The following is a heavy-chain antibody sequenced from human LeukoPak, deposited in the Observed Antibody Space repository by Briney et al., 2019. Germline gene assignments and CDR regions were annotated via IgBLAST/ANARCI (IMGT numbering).Heavy chain of an antibody. CDR2: INTNTGNP. D-gene: IGHD6-13*01. Sequence: ASVKVSCKASGYTFTSYAMNWVRQAPGQGLEWMGWINTNTGNPTYAQGFTGRFVFSLDTPVSTAYLQISSLKAEDTAVYYCARDQSSSWSHYYYMDVWGKGTTVTVSS. V-gene: IGHV7-4-1*02. J-gene: IGHJ6*03. CDR1: GYTFTSYA. CDR3: ARDQSSSWSHYYYMDV.